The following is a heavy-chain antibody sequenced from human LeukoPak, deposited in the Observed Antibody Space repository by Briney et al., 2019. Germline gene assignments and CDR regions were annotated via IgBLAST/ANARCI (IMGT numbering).Heavy chain of an antibody. Sequence: SETLSLTCTVSGGSISSYYWSWIRQPPGKGLEWIGYIYYSGSTNYNPSLKSRVTISVDTSKNQFSLKLSSVTAADTAVYYCARDLLRILYGWFDRWGQGTLVTVSS. CDR1: GGSISSYY. V-gene: IGHV4-59*01. CDR3: ARDLLRILYGWFDR. D-gene: IGHD2/OR15-2a*01. CDR2: IYYSGST. J-gene: IGHJ5*02.